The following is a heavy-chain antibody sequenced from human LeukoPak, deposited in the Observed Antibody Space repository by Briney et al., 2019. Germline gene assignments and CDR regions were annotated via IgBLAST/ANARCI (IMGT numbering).Heavy chain of an antibody. Sequence: GGSLRLSCAASGFTFSSYGMHWVRQAPGKGLEWVAFIRYDGSNKYYADSVKGRFTISRDNSKNTPYLQMNSLRAEDTAVYYCAKDFDCTNGVCYMGDFDYWGQGTLVTVSS. CDR3: AKDFDCTNGVCYMGDFDY. D-gene: IGHD2-8*01. CDR1: GFTFSSYG. V-gene: IGHV3-30*02. CDR2: IRYDGSNK. J-gene: IGHJ4*02.